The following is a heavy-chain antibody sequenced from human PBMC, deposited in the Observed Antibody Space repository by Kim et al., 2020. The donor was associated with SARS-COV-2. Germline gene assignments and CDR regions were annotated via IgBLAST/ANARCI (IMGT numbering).Heavy chain of an antibody. D-gene: IGHD2-8*02. CDR1: GFTFSSYA. J-gene: IGHJ5*02. CDR3: AKTQEASDFLTGRVRWFGP. V-gene: IGHV3-23*01. Sequence: GGSLRLSCAASGFTFSSYAMSWVRQAPGKGLEWVSAISGSGGSTYYADSVKGRFTISRDNSKNTLYLQMNSLRAEDTAVYYCAKTQEASDFLTGRVRWFGPWGQGTLVTLPS. CDR2: ISGSGGST.